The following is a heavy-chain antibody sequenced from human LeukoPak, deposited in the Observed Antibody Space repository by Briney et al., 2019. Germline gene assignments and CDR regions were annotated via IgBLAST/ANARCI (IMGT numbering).Heavy chain of an antibody. D-gene: IGHD6-19*01. V-gene: IGHV3-20*04. CDR3: ARGSSGWYPRLFDY. Sequence: GGSLRLSCAASGFTFSSYWMHWVRQAPGKGLVWVSRINWNGGSTGYADSVKGRFTISRDNAKNSLYLQMNCLRAEDTALYYCARGSSGWYPRLFDYWGQGTLVTVSS. J-gene: IGHJ4*02. CDR2: INWNGGST. CDR1: GFTFSSYW.